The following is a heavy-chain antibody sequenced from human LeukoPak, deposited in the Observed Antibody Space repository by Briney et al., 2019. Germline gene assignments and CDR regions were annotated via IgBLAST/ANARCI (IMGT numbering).Heavy chain of an antibody. J-gene: IGHJ6*03. D-gene: IGHD5-18*01. Sequence: MASETLSLTCTVSGGFISSGGYYWSWIRQHPGKGLESIGYIYYSGSTYYNPSLKSRVTISVDTSKNQFSLKLSSVTAADTAVYYCARLKPGYSYGYYYYYYYMDVWGKGTTVTVSS. CDR3: ARLKPGYSYGYYYYYYYMDV. V-gene: IGHV4-31*03. CDR2: IYYSGST. CDR1: GGFISSGGYY.